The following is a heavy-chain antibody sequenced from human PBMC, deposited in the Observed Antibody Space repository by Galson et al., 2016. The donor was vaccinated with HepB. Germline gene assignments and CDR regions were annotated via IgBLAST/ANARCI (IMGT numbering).Heavy chain of an antibody. CDR1: GFNFRACG. V-gene: IGHV3-33*06. D-gene: IGHD3-10*01. CDR2: IWYDGNKT. Sequence: SLRLSCAASGFNFRACGMHWLRQAPGRGLEWVALIWYDGNKTYYADSVKGRFTISRDNSKNILYRQMNSLRVDDTAIYYCGKDRGGWATDHWGQGTQVTVSS. CDR3: GKDRGGWATDH. J-gene: IGHJ4*02.